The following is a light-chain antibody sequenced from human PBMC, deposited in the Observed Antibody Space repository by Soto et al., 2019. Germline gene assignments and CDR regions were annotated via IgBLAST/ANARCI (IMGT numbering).Light chain of an antibody. CDR1: QSVSSN. CDR2: GAS. V-gene: IGKV3-15*01. Sequence: EIVMTQSPATLSVSPGERATLSCRASQSVSSNLAWYQQKPGQAPRLLIYGASTRATGIPARFSGSGSGTEFTLTISSLQSEDFAVYYCQQYNNWPPFTFRPGT. CDR3: QQYNNWPPFT. J-gene: IGKJ3*01.